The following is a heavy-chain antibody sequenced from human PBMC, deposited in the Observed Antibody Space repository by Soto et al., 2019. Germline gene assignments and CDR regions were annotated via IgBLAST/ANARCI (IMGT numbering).Heavy chain of an antibody. CDR3: ARGVGGSCLKWFDP. CDR1: GSSIIGYY. D-gene: IGHD3-16*01. CDR2: IHYSGSA. Sequence: KPSETLSLTCTFSGSSIIGYYWTWIRQSPERGLEWIGYIHYSGSANYNPSLNSRLTMSVDRSKSQFSMKLASVTAADTAVYYCARGVGGSCLKWFDPWGHVSLVTVSP. J-gene: IGHJ5*02. V-gene: IGHV4-59*12.